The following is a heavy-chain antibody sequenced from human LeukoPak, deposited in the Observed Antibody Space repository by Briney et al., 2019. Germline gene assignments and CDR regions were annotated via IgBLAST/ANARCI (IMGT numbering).Heavy chain of an antibody. J-gene: IGHJ6*02. CDR3: AREDIVVVTAINSVYYYYYGMDV. D-gene: IGHD2-21*02. Sequence: SVKVSCKASGGTFSSYAISWVRQAPGQGLEWMGRIIPIFGIANYAQKFQGRVTITADKSTSTAYMELSSLRSEDTAVYYCAREDIVVVTAINSVYYYYYGMDVWGQGTTVTVSS. CDR2: IIPIFGIA. CDR1: GGTFSSYA. V-gene: IGHV1-69*04.